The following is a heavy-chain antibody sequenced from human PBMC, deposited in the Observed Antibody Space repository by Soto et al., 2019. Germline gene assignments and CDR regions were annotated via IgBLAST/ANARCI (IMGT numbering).Heavy chain of an antibody. V-gene: IGHV1-2*04. D-gene: IGHD2-8*01. CDR2: INPKSGGT. J-gene: IGHJ6*02. CDR1: GYSFTDYH. CDR3: ARGDSTDCSNGVCSFFYNHDMDV. Sequence: ASVKVSCKASGYSFTDYHIHWVRRAPGQGLEWLGRINPKSGGTSTAQKFQGWVTMTTDTSISTASMELTRLTSDDTAIYYCARGDSTDCSNGVCSFFYNHDMDVWGQGTTVTVSS.